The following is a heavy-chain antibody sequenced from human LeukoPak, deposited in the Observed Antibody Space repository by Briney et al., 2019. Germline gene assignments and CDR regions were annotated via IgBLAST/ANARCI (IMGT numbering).Heavy chain of an antibody. J-gene: IGHJ4*02. CDR2: ISSSSSTI. CDR3: ARGGSNGSMIY. D-gene: IGHD2-8*01. CDR1: GFTFSSYA. Sequence: GGSLRLSCAASGFTFSSYAMSWVRQAPGKGLEWISYISSSSSTIYYADSVKGRFTVSRDNAKNSLYLEMNSLRVEDTAVYYCARGGSNGSMIYWGQGTLVTVSS. V-gene: IGHV3-48*01.